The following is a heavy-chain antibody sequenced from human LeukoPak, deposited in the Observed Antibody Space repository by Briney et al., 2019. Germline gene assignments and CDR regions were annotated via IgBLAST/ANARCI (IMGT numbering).Heavy chain of an antibody. CDR2: ISWDGGST. D-gene: IGHD5-18*01. CDR3: AKDNGGYRYFNYYFDY. Sequence: GESLRLSCAASGFTFDDYAMHWVRQAPGKGLEWVSLISWDGGSTFYADSVKGRFTISRDNSKNSLYLQMNNLRTEDTALYYCAKDNGGYRYFNYYFDYWGQGTLVTVSS. J-gene: IGHJ4*02. V-gene: IGHV3-43D*03. CDR1: GFTFDDYA.